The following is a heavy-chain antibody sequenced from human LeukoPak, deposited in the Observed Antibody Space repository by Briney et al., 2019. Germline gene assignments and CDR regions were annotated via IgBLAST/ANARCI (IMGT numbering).Heavy chain of an antibody. V-gene: IGHV1-2*02. Sequence: ASVKVSCKASGYTFTGYYMHWVRQAPGQGLEWMGWINPNSGGTNYAQKFQGRVTMTRDTSISTAYMELSRLRSDDTAVYYCARAGLSLITFGGVIAKQDYWGQGTLVTVSS. CDR2: INPNSGGT. J-gene: IGHJ4*02. CDR3: ARAGLSLITFGGVIAKQDY. D-gene: IGHD3-16*02. CDR1: GYTFTGYY.